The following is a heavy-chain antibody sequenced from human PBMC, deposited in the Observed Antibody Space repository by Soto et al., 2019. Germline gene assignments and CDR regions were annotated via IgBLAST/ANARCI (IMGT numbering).Heavy chain of an antibody. D-gene: IGHD5-18*01. CDR1: GGSISTSRYY. CDR3: ARRGYNFGFGIDV. V-gene: IGHV4-39*01. Sequence: SETLSLTCTASGGSISTSRYYWGWIRQPPGKGLEWIGSIYYSGTAYYNPSLMSRVTISVDTSKSQFSLKLSSVTAADTAVYFCARRGYNFGFGIDVWGQGTTVTVSS. CDR2: IYYSGTA. J-gene: IGHJ6*02.